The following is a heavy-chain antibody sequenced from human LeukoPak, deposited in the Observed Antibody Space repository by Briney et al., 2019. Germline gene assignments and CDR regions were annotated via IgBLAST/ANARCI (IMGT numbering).Heavy chain of an antibody. CDR1: GGSFSSVDYF. J-gene: IGHJ4*02. CDR2: IYYTGIT. V-gene: IGHV4-30-4*01. D-gene: IGHD1-26*01. Sequence: SETLSLTCTVSGGSFSSVDYFWSWLRQTPGKGLEWIGYIYYTGITHYNPSLKSRVTMLVETSKNQFSLKFSSVTAADTAVYYCARETRDGIVSLFDYWGQGTLVSVSS. CDR3: ARETRDGIVSLFDY.